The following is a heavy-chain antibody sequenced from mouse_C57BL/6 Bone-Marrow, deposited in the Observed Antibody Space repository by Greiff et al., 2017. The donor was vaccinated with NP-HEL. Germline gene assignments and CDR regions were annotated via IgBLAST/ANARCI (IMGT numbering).Heavy chain of an antibody. V-gene: IGHV1-69*01. CDR3: ARGGGPGSWFAD. CDR1: GYTFTSYW. Sequence: QVQLQQPGAELVMPGASVKLSCKASGYTFTSYWMHWVKQRPGQGLEWIGEIDPSDSYTNYNQKFKGKSTLTVDKSSSTAYMQLSSLTSEDSAVYYCARGGGPGSWFADWGQGTLVTVAA. J-gene: IGHJ3*01. CDR2: IDPSDSYT.